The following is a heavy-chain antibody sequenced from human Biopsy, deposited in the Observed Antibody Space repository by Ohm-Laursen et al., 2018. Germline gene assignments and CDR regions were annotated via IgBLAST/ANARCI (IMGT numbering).Heavy chain of an antibody. J-gene: IGHJ4*02. CDR3: ARHRYCSSTSCSNSNYYFDF. V-gene: IGHV4-34*01. Sequence: GTLSLTCAVYGESFNGYYWSWIRQTPGKGLEWIGEINHSGRTNHNPSLKSRVTISLDTSKNQFSLRLMYVTAADTAVYYCARHRYCSSTSCSNSNYYFDFWGQGTLVTVSS. CDR2: INHSGRT. D-gene: IGHD2-2*01. CDR1: GESFNGYY.